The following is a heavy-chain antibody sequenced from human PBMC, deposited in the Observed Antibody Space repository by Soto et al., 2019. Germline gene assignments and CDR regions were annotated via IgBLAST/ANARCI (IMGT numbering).Heavy chain of an antibody. Sequence: GGSLRLSCAASGFTFSSYGMHWVRQAPGKGLEWVAVIWYDGSNKYYADSVKGRFTISRDNSKNTLYLQMNSLRAEDTAVYYCGRESTTALENWYFDLWGRGTLVTVSS. J-gene: IGHJ2*01. D-gene: IGHD4-17*01. V-gene: IGHV3-33*01. CDR2: IWYDGSNK. CDR1: GFTFSSYG. CDR3: GRESTTALENWYFDL.